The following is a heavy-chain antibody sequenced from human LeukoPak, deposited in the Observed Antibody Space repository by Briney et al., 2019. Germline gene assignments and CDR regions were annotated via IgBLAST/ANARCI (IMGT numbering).Heavy chain of an antibody. CDR1: GFTFSSYW. D-gene: IGHD2-15*01. Sequence: GGSLRLSCAGYGFTFSSYWMNWVRQTPGQGLEWVAKIKPDGSETDYADSVKGRFTIFRDNPEKSLYLQMNDLRAGDTAVYYCARGYCNGGSCYSGDVFDIWGQGTMVTVSS. J-gene: IGHJ3*02. CDR3: ARGYCNGGSCYSGDVFDI. CDR2: IKPDGSET. V-gene: IGHV3-7*01.